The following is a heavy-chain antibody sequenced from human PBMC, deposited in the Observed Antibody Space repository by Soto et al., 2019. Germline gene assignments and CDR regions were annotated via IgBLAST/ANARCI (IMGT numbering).Heavy chain of an antibody. V-gene: IGHV3-30*18. CDR3: AKEALGSSPHYFDY. Sequence: GGSLRLSCAASGFTFSSYSMNWVRQAPGKGLEWVAVISYDGSNKYYADSVKGRFTISRDNSKNTLYLQMNSLRAEDTAVYYCAKEALGSSPHYFDYWGQGTLVTSPQ. CDR1: GFTFSSYS. D-gene: IGHD2-2*01. J-gene: IGHJ4*02. CDR2: ISYDGSNK.